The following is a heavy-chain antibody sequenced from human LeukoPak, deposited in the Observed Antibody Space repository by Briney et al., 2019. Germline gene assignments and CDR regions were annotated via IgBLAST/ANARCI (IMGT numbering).Heavy chain of an antibody. Sequence: ASVKVSCKVSGYTLTELSMHWVRQAPGKGLEWMGGFDTEDGETIYAQKFQGRVTMTEDTSTDKAYMELSSLRSEDTAVYYCATAGGYCSGGSCRDYWGQGTLVTVSS. J-gene: IGHJ4*02. V-gene: IGHV1-24*01. CDR2: FDTEDGET. CDR1: GYTLTELS. D-gene: IGHD2-15*01. CDR3: ATAGGYCSGGSCRDY.